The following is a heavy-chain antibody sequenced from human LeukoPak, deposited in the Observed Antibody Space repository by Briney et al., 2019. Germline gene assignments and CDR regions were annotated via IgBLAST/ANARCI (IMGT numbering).Heavy chain of an antibody. J-gene: IGHJ4*02. CDR3: ARVGLRGPAWSGSLN. V-gene: IGHV4-61*02. CDR1: GGSISSGSYY. Sequence: SQTLSLTCTVSGGSISSGSYYWSWIRQPAGKGLEWIGRIYTSGSTNYNPSLKSRVTISVDTSKNQFSLKLSSVTAADTAVYYCARVGLRGPAWSGSLNWGQGTLVTVSS. D-gene: IGHD3-3*01. CDR2: IYTSGST.